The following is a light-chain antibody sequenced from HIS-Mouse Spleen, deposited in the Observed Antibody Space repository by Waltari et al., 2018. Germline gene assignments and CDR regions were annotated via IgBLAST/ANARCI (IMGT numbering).Light chain of an antibody. CDR2: DVS. CDR1: SSDVGGYNY. J-gene: IGLJ1*01. V-gene: IGLV2-11*01. CDR3: CSYAGSYTYV. Sequence: QSALTQPRSVSGSPGQSVTISCTGTSSDVGGYNYVSWYQQHPGKAPKLMIYDVSNRPSGVPVRFSGSKSGNTASLTISGLQAEDEADYYCCSYAGSYTYVFGTGTKVTVL.